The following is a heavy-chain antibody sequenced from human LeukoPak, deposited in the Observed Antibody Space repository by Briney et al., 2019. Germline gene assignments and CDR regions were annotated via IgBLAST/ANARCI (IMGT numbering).Heavy chain of an antibody. J-gene: IGHJ3*02. CDR1: GGSISSYY. CDR3: AREGPGAFDI. CDR2: VYYSGST. V-gene: IGHV4-59*01. Sequence: SETLSLTCTVSGGSISSYYWSWIRQPPGKGLEWIGYVYYSGSTNYNPSLKSRVTISVDTSKNQFSLELSSVTAADTAVYYCAREGPGAFDIWGQGTMVTVSS.